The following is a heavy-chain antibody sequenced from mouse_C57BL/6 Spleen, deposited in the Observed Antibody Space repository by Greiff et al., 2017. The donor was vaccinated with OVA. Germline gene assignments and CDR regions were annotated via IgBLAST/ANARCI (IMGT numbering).Heavy chain of an antibody. J-gene: IGHJ4*01. CDR1: GFTFSDYY. CDR3: ARRGYDYDEGGAMDY. D-gene: IGHD2-4*01. Sequence: EVHLVESGGGLVQPGGSLKLSCAASGFTFSDYYMYWVRQTPEKRLEWVAYISNGGGSTYYPDTVKGRFTISRDNAKNTLYLQMSRLKSEDTAMYYCARRGYDYDEGGAMDYWGQGTSVTVSS. CDR2: ISNGGGST. V-gene: IGHV5-12*01.